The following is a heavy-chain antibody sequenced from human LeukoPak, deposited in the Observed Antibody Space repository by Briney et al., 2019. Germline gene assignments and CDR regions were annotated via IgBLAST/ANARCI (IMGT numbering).Heavy chain of an antibody. CDR1: GFTFSGSA. V-gene: IGHV3-73*01. CDR3: TSGAGGCSGGSCFDY. CDR2: IRSKANSYAT. D-gene: IGHD2-15*01. Sequence: GGSLRLSCAASGFTFSGSAMHWVRQASGKGLEWVGRIRSKANSYATAYAASVKGRFTISRDDSKNTAYLQMNSLKTEDTAVYYCTSGAGGCSGGSCFDYWGQGTLVTVSS. J-gene: IGHJ4*02.